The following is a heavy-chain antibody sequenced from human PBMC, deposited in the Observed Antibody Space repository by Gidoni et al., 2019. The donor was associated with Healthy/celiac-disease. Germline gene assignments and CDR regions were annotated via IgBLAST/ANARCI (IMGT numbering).Heavy chain of an antibody. CDR2: IRCNSCRT. V-gene: IGHV3-9*01. CDR1: GFTFDDHA. CDR3: SKAQRVYSYGFPEGSHSYYYYGMDV. D-gene: IGHD5-18*01. J-gene: IGHJ6*02. Sequence: EVQLVEAGGGVVQPGRSLRLSGAASGFTFDDHAMHWVRQAQGKGLAWLAGIRCNSCRTGYADSVKGRFPISRDNAKTSLYLQMNTLRAADTALYYCSKAQRVYSYGFPEGSHSYYYYGMDVWGQGTTVTVSS.